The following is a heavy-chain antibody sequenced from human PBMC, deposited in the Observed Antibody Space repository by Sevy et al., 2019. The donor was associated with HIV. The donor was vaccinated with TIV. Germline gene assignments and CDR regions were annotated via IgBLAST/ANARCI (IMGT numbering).Heavy chain of an antibody. V-gene: IGHV3-21*01. CDR1: EFDFYTYS. CDR2: INGNSRYM. J-gene: IGHJ4*02. CDR3: TRDRVGGIGFDS. D-gene: IGHD6-19*01. Sequence: GGSLRLSCAASEFDFYTYSMCWVRQAPGKGLERVSFINGNSRYMYYADSVKGRFTTSRDNANKLLHLEMNSLRVEDTAVYYCTRDRVGGIGFDSWGQGTLVTVSS.